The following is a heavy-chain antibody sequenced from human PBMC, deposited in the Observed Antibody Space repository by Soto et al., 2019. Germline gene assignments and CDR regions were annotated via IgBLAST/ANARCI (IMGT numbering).Heavy chain of an antibody. V-gene: IGHV1-3*01. CDR1: GYTFTSYA. J-gene: IGHJ4*02. CDR2: INAGNGNT. Sequence: ASVKVSCKASGYTFTSYAMYLVRQAPGQRLEWMGWINAGNGNTKYSQKFQGRVTITRDTSASTAYMELSSLRSEDTAVYYCARDYQELGYLDYWGQGTLVTVSS. CDR3: ARDYQELGYLDY. D-gene: IGHD7-27*01.